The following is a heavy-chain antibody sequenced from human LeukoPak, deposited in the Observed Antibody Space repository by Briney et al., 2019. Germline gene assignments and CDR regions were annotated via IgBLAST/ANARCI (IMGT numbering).Heavy chain of an antibody. CDR1: GFTFSGSV. CDR3: ARLYVYSYGANFDY. CDR2: IRSEAYTYAT. Sequence: GGSLRLACAASGFTFSGSVIHWVRQASGKGLEWVGRIRSEAYTYATAYAASVKGRFTISRDDSKNTAYLQMNSLKTEDTAVYSCARLYVYSYGANFDYWGRGTLVIVSS. J-gene: IGHJ4*02. V-gene: IGHV3-73*01. D-gene: IGHD5-18*01.